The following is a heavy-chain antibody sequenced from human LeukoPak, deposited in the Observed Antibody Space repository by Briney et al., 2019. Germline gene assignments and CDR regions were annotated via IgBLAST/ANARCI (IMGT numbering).Heavy chain of an antibody. V-gene: IGHV3-7*01. J-gene: IGHJ6*03. CDR1: GFTFSSYA. Sequence: GGSLRLSCAASGFTFSSYAMSWVRQAPGKGLEWVANIKQDGSEKYYVDSVKGRFTISRDNAKNSLYLQMDSLRAEDTAVYYCARVGSHSGSLSLIKRNYYYYYYMDVWGKGTTVTISS. D-gene: IGHD3-10*01. CDR3: ARVGSHSGSLSLIKRNYYYYYYMDV. CDR2: IKQDGSEK.